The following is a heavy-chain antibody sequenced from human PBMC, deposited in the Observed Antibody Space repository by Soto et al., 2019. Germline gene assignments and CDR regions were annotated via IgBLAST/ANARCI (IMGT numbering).Heavy chain of an antibody. CDR3: AKQRAGYGSGSDTFYFDF. CDR2: LSGSGGTT. V-gene: IGHV3-23*01. D-gene: IGHD3-10*01. CDR1: GFTFSTYA. Sequence: VGSLGVSCSNSGFTFSTYAMNWVRQAPGKGLEWVSALSGSGGTTYYADSVRGRFTISRDNSKNTLFLQMSSLRAEDTALYYCAKQRAGYGSGSDTFYFDFWGQGTLVTVSS. J-gene: IGHJ4*02.